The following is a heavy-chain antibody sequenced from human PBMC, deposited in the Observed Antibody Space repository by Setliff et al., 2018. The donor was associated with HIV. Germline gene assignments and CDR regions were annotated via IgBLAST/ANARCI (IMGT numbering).Heavy chain of an antibody. V-gene: IGHV4-34*01. D-gene: IGHD5-18*01. J-gene: IGHJ5*02. CDR3: ARRGRTGNSYVLNWFDP. CDR1: GGSFSGYY. CDR2: INHSGRS. Sequence: PSETLSLTCAVYGGSFSGYYWSWIRQPPGKGLEWIGEINHSGRSTYNPSLRSRVTISVDTSKNQFSLSLTSVTAADTAVYYCARRGRTGNSYVLNWFDPWGQGTLVTVSS.